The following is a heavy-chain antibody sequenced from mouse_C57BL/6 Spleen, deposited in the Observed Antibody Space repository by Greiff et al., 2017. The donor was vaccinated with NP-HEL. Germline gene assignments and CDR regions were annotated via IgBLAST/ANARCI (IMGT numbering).Heavy chain of an antibody. J-gene: IGHJ4*01. D-gene: IGHD2-3*01. CDR3: ASDYAGYYGAMDY. V-gene: IGHV1-7*01. CDR1: GYTFTSYW. Sequence: VQLQQSGAELAKPGASVKLSCKASGYTFTSYWMHWVKQRPGQGLEWIGYINPSSGYTKYNQKFKDKATLTADKSSSTAYMQLRSLTYEDSAVCYCASDYAGYYGAMDYWGQGTSVTVSS. CDR2: INPSSGYT.